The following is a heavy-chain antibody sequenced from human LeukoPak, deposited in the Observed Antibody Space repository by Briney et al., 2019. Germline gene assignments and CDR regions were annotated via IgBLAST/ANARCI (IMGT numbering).Heavy chain of an antibody. V-gene: IGHV1-46*01. J-gene: IGHJ4*02. Sequence: GASVKVSCKTSGYTFTNYYIHWVRQAPGQGLECMGIINPNGGATSYTQKFQGRVTMTRDTSTSTVYMELSSLRSEDTAVYYCARVMVAWFGGKAFDYWGQGTLVTVSS. CDR1: GYTFTNYY. D-gene: IGHD3-10*01. CDR3: ARVMVAWFGGKAFDY. CDR2: INPNGGAT.